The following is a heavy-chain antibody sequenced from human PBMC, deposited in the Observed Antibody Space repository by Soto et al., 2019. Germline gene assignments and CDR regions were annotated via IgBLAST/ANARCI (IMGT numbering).Heavy chain of an antibody. V-gene: IGHV4-4*02. CDR1: GGSTSSSNW. Sequence: SETLSLTCAVSGGSTSSSNWWSWVRQPPGKGLEWIGEIYHSGSTNYNPSLKSRVTISVDKSKNQFSLKLSSVTAADTAVYYCARVEDYGGNSDYYYVMDGWGQGTTVTVSS. J-gene: IGHJ6*02. D-gene: IGHD4-17*01. CDR3: ARVEDYGGNSDYYYVMDG. CDR2: IYHSGST.